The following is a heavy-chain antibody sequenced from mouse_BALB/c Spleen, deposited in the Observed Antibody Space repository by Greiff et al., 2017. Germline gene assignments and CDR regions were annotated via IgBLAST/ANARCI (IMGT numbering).Heavy chain of an antibody. CDR3: ARDRGDVKAYYAMDY. V-gene: IGHV7-3*02. Sequence: EVQLQESGGGLVQPGGSLRLSCATSGFTFTDYYMSWVRQPPGKALEWLGFIRNKANGYTTEYSASVKGRFTISRDNSQSILYLQMNTLRAEDSATYYCARDRGDVKAYYAMDYWGQGTSVTVSS. J-gene: IGHJ4*01. CDR1: GFTFTDYY. CDR2: IRNKANGYTT.